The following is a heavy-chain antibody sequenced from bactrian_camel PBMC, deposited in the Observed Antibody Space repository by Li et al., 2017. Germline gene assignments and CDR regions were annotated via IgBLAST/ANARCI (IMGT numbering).Heavy chain of an antibody. J-gene: IGHJ6*01. CDR2: MYNSGGTST. D-gene: IGHD1*01. V-gene: IGHV3S31*01. CDR3: ATWGTYHFGA. Sequence: VQLVESGGGSVQAGGSLTLSCAASGFTFSESAMTWVRQAPGKGLEWVSSMYNSGGTSTYYKDSVKGRFTISKDNTKNMLYLQMNSLKSEDTALYYCATWGTYHFGAWGQGTQVTVS. CDR1: GFTFSESA.